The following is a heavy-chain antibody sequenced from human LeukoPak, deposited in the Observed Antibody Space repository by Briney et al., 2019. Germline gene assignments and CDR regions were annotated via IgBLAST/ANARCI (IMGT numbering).Heavy chain of an antibody. D-gene: IGHD2-2*02. V-gene: IGHV4-38-2*02. CDR3: ARDQVPAAIGGMTEWFDP. CDR1: GYSISSGYY. CDR2: MYHSGRT. Sequence: SETLSLTCIVSGYSISSGYYWGWIRQPPGKGLEWIGNMYHSGRTYYNPSLKSRVTISVDTSKNQFSLKLSSMTAADTAVYYCARDQVPAAIGGMTEWFDPWGQGTLVTVSS. J-gene: IGHJ5*02.